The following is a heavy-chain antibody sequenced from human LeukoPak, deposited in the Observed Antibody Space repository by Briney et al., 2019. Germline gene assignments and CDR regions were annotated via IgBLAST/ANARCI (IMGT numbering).Heavy chain of an antibody. J-gene: IGHJ4*02. D-gene: IGHD6-19*01. CDR3: ARDLRVAVASYTLFDY. CDR1: AFTFNNYA. V-gene: IGHV3-23*01. CDR2: ISGSGYTS. Sequence: GGSLRLSCAASAFTFNNYAMSWVRQTPGKGLEWVSSISGSGYTSYYADSVKGRFTISRDNSKNLLYLQMNSLRAEDTALYYCARDLRVAVASYTLFDYWGQGTLVAVSS.